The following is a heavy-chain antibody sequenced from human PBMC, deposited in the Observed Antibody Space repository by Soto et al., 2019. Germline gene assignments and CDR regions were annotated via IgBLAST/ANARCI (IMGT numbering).Heavy chain of an antibody. D-gene: IGHD3-22*01. CDR3: ARYHYDSSGSMAGDY. V-gene: IGHV1-3*01. CDR1: GYTFSNYA. Sequence: GASVKVSCKASGYTFSNYAMHWVRQAPGQRLEWMGWINAGNGNTKYSQKFQGRVTITRDTSASTAYMKLSSLRSEDTAVYYCARYHYDSSGSMAGDYWGQGTLVTVSS. CDR2: INAGNGNT. J-gene: IGHJ4*02.